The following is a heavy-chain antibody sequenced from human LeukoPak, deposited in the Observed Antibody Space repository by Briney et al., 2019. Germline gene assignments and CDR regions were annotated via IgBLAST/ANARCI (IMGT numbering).Heavy chain of an antibody. CDR3: ARDELVVVGSNYYYYGMDV. Sequence: GGSLRLSCAAPVFTFKTYTMHWVRQAPGMGLEWVSSISSSSSYIFYADSVKGRFTISRDNAKNSLYLQMSSLRAEDTAVYYCARDELVVVGSNYYYYGMDVWGQGTTVTVSS. CDR2: ISSSSSYI. CDR1: VFTFKTYT. V-gene: IGHV3-21*01. J-gene: IGHJ6*02. D-gene: IGHD2-15*01.